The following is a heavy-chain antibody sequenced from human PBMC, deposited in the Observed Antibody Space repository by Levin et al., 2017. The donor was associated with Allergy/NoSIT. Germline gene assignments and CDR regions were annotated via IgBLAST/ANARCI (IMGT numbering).Heavy chain of an antibody. J-gene: IGHJ5*01. CDR2: INHSGST. D-gene: IGHD6-19*01. CDR3: ARGRIVFSYSSGWFDY. Sequence: PGGSLRLSCAVYGGSFSGYYWSWIRQPPGKGLEWIGEINHSGSTNYNPSLKSRVTISVDTSKNQFSLKLSSVTAADTAVYYCARGRIVFSYSSGWFDYWGQGTLVTVSS. V-gene: IGHV4-34*01. CDR1: GGSFSGYY.